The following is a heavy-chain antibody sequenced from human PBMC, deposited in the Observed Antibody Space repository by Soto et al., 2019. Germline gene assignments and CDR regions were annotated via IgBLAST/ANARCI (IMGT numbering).Heavy chain of an antibody. D-gene: IGHD5-12*01. Sequence: QVQLQESGPGLVKPSETLSLTCTVSGGSISSYYWSWIRQPAGKGLEWIGRIYTSGSTNYNPSLKSRVTMSVDTSKNQFSLKLSSVTAADTAVYYCARVPVGGYSGYDYVRAFDIWGQGTMVTVSS. CDR2: IYTSGST. V-gene: IGHV4-4*07. CDR1: GGSISSYY. CDR3: ARVPVGGYSGYDYVRAFDI. J-gene: IGHJ3*02.